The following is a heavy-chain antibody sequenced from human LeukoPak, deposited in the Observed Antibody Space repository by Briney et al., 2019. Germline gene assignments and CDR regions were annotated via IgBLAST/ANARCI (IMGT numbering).Heavy chain of an antibody. D-gene: IGHD1-26*01. CDR2: ISWNSGSI. CDR1: GFTFDDYA. CDR3: ARGTTTGWPDYFDY. V-gene: IGHV3-9*01. J-gene: IGHJ4*02. Sequence: GGSLRLSRAASGFTFDDYAMHWVRQAPGKGLEWVSGISWNSGSIGYADSVKGRFTISRDNAKNTVHLQMNSLRAEDTAVYYCARGTTTGWPDYFDYWGQGVRVIVAS.